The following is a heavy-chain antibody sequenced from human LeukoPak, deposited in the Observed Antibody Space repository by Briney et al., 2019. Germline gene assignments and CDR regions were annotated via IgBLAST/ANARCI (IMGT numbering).Heavy chain of an antibody. CDR2: IYHSGST. CDR3: ARYYDYVWGSFDY. D-gene: IGHD3-16*01. CDR1: GYSISSGYY. J-gene: IGHJ4*02. V-gene: IGHV4-38-2*01. Sequence: PSETLSLTCAVSGYSISSGYYWGWIRQPPGKGPEWIGSIYHSGSTYYNPSLKSRVTISVDTSKNQFSLKLSSVTAADTAVYYCARYYDYVWGSFDYWGQGTLVTVSS.